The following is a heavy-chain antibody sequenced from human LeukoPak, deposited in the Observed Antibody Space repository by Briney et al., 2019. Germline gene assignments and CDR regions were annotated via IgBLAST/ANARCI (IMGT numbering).Heavy chain of an antibody. J-gene: IGHJ4*02. CDR3: ARDGDFWSGYWVYFDY. CDR1: GGSISSGGYY. CDR2: IYYSGST. D-gene: IGHD3-3*01. Sequence: PSQTLSLTCAVSGGSISSGGYYWSWIRQPPGQGLEWIGYIYYSGSTNYNPSLKSRVTISVDTSKNQFSLKLSSVTAADTAVYYCARDGDFWSGYWVYFDYWGQGTLVTVSS. V-gene: IGHV4-61*08.